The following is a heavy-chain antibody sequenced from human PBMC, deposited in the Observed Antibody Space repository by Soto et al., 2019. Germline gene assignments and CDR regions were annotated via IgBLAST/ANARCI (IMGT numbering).Heavy chain of an antibody. CDR3: ARRERYYGSPGWFDP. V-gene: IGHV4-34*12. CDR1: GGSFSAYY. J-gene: IGHJ5*02. CDR2: IIHSEST. D-gene: IGHD3-10*01. Sequence: SETLSLTCAVYGGSFSAYYWSWVRQPPGKGLEWIGEIIHSESTKYNPSLKSRVTITVDTAKNQFSLNLRSVTAADTAMYFCARRERYYGSPGWFDPWGPGTLVTVSS.